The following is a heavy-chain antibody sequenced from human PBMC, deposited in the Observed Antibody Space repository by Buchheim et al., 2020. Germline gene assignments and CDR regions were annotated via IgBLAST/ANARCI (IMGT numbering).Heavy chain of an antibody. CDR3: ARHVGSGSYYTPLDY. CDR2: IYFSGNP. V-gene: IGHV4-39*01. CDR1: GDSISSSSSY. D-gene: IGHD3-10*01. J-gene: IGHJ4*02. Sequence: QLQLQESGPGLVKPSETLSLTCTVSGDSISSSSSYWGWIRQPPGKGLEWIGNIYFSGNPHSYPSLKSRVTISVDTSKNQFSLKMTSATAADTAVYYCARHVGSGSYYTPLDYWGQGTL.